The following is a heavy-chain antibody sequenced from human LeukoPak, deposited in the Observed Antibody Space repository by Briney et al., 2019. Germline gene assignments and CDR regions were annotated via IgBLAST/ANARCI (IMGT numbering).Heavy chain of an antibody. J-gene: IGHJ4*02. Sequence: PPETLSLTCTVSGGSISSSSYYWGWIRQPPGKGLEWIGSIYYSGSTYHNPSLKSRVTISVDTSKNQFSLKLSSVTAADTAVYYCAEPWGYWGQGTLVTVSS. CDR3: AEPWGY. V-gene: IGHV4-39*07. CDR2: IYYSGST. D-gene: IGHD1-26*01. CDR1: GGSISSSSYY.